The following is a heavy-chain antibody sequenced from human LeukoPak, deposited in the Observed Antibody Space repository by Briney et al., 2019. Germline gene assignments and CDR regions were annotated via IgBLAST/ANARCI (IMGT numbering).Heavy chain of an antibody. D-gene: IGHD3-3*01. J-gene: IGHJ4*02. CDR1: GFTFSSYS. V-gene: IGHV3-21*01. Sequence: GGSPRLSCAASGFTFSSYSMNWVRQAPGKGLEWVSSISSSSSYIYYADSVKGRFTISRDNAKNSLYLQMNSLRAEDTVVYYCARELRFLEWREGGFGYWGQGTLVTVSS. CDR2: ISSSSSYI. CDR3: ARELRFLEWREGGFGY.